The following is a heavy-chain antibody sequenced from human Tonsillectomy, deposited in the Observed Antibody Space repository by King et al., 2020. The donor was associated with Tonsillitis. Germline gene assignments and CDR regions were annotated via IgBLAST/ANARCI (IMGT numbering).Heavy chain of an antibody. CDR1: GGSFSSTDYY. CDR2: IYYSGSA. V-gene: IGHV4-30-4*01. Sequence: VQLQESGPGLVKPSQTLSLTCTVSGGSFSSTDYYWTWIRQPPGKGLEWIGYIYYSGSAFYNPSLRSRLTISLDTSKTQFSLKLNSVTAADTAVYYCARVSASADTARDWGQGTLVTVSS. J-gene: IGHJ4*02. CDR3: ARVSASADTARD. D-gene: IGHD5-18*01.